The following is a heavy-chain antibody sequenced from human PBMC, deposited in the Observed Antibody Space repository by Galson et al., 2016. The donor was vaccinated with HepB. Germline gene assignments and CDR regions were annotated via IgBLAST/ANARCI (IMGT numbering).Heavy chain of an antibody. Sequence: SLRLSCAASGFNFRSYSMSWVRQAPGKGLEWVSVISGSGGTTYHADPVKGRFTISRDNLKKMLYLQMNSVGAEDTAVYYCAKGTNWGYVLEVDYWGQGILVTVSA. D-gene: IGHD7-27*01. CDR3: AKGTNWGYVLEVDY. J-gene: IGHJ4*02. CDR1: GFNFRSYS. V-gene: IGHV3-23*01. CDR2: ISGSGGTT.